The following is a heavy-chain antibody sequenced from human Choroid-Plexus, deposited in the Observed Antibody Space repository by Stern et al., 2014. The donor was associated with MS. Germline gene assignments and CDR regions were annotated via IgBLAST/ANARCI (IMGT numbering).Heavy chain of an antibody. CDR3: AKDRQYLTSFSDH. Sequence: VQLLESGGGVVQPGRPLRLSCVASGFTFGSCAMHWVRQAPGKGLEWVAGVSYDGSNKYYADSVKGRFTISRDNSQNTLYMQRSSLRPEDTAVYYCAKDRQYLTSFSDHGGQGPLVTVPS. CDR1: GFTFGSCA. D-gene: IGHD2/OR15-2a*01. CDR2: VSYDGSNK. J-gene: IGHJ5*02. V-gene: IGHV3-30*18.